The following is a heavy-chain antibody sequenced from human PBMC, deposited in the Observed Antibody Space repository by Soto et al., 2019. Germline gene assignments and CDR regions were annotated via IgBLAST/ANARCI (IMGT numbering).Heavy chain of an antibody. J-gene: IGHJ4*02. CDR3: AKESSGYNYGFYNYFDY. V-gene: IGHV3-23*01. D-gene: IGHD5-18*01. Sequence: GGSLRLSCAASGFTFSNYAVTWVRQAPGKGLEWVSAISSGGTYTDYADSVKGRFTLSRDNSKNMVYLQMHSLRAEDTAVYHCAKESSGYNYGFYNYFDYWGQGTLVTVSS. CDR2: ISSGGTYT. CDR1: GFTFSNYA.